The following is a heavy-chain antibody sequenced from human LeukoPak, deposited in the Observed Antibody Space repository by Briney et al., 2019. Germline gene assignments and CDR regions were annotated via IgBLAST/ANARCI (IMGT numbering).Heavy chain of an antibody. CDR2: MNPNSGNT. J-gene: IGHJ5*02. CDR1: GYTFTSYD. V-gene: IGHV1-8*01. CDR3: ARSMVRGAPNWFDP. Sequence: ASVKVSCKASGYTFTSYDINWVRQATGQGLEWMGWMNPNSGNTGYAQKFQGRVTMTRNTSISTAYMELSSLRSEDMAVYYCARSMVRGAPNWFDPWGQGTLVTVSS. D-gene: IGHD3-10*01.